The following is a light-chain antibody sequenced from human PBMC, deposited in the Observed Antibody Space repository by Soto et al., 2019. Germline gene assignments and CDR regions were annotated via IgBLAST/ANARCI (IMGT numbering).Light chain of an antibody. V-gene: IGKV2-30*01. Sequence: DVVMTQSPLFLPVTLGQPASISCRSSESLVFSDGNTYLTWLHQRPGQSPRRLIYNVSKRGAEVPDRFSGSGSGTDFTLKISRVEAEDVGLYYCVQGTHWPRTFGQGTKVEIK. J-gene: IGKJ1*01. CDR2: NVS. CDR3: VQGTHWPRT. CDR1: ESLVFSDGNTY.